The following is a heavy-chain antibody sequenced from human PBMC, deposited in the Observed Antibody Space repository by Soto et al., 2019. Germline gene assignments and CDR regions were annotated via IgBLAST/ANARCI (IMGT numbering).Heavy chain of an antibody. CDR3: ARMADYYDSSGYYPSLGSFGY. CDR1: GFSLSTSGVG. Sequence: SGPTLVNPTQTLTLTCTFSGFSLSTSGVGVGWIRQPPGKALEWLALIDWDDDKYYSTSLKTRLTISKDTSKNQVVLTMTNMDPVDTATYYCARMADYYDSSGYYPSLGSFGYWGQGTLVTVSS. J-gene: IGHJ4*02. V-gene: IGHV2-70*01. CDR2: IDWDDDK. D-gene: IGHD3-22*01.